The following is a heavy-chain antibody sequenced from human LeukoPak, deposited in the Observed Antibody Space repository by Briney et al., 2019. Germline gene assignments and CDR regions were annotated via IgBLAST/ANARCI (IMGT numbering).Heavy chain of an antibody. Sequence: TGGSLRLSCAASGFTFSSYWMHWVRQAPGKGLVWVSRINGDGGSTTYADSVKGRFTISRDNAKNTLYLQMNSLRAEDTAVYYCARDRATAMFDYWAQGTLVTVSS. CDR1: GFTFSSYW. D-gene: IGHD5-18*01. J-gene: IGHJ4*02. V-gene: IGHV3-74*01. CDR2: INGDGGST. CDR3: ARDRATAMFDY.